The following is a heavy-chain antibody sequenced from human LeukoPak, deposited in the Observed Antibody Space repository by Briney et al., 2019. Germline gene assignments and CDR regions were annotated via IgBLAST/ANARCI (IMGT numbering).Heavy chain of an antibody. D-gene: IGHD3-10*01. V-gene: IGHV3-21*01. CDR3: ARGLWFGELGFDY. J-gene: IGHJ4*02. CDR1: GFTFSSYS. CDR2: ISSSSSYI. Sequence: PGGSLRLSSAASGFTFSSYSMNWVRQAPGKGLEWVSSISSSSSYIYYADSVKGRFTISRDNAKNSLYLQMNSLRAEDTAVYYCARGLWFGELGFDYWGQGTLVTVSS.